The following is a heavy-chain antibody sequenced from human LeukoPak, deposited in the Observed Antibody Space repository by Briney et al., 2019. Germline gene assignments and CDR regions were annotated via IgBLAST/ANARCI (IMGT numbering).Heavy chain of an antibody. Sequence: GGSLRLSCAASGFTFSSYWMSWVRQAPGKGLEWVANIKQDGSEKYYVDSVKGRFTISRDNAKNSLYLQMNSLRAEDTAVYYCAREQTYYDFWSGYLYYFDYWGQGTLVTVSS. CDR3: AREQTYYDFWSGYLYYFDY. J-gene: IGHJ4*02. V-gene: IGHV3-7*01. CDR2: IKQDGSEK. CDR1: GFTFSSYW. D-gene: IGHD3-3*01.